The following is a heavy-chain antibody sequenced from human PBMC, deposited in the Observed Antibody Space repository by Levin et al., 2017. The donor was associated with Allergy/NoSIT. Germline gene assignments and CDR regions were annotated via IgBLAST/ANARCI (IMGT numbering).Heavy chain of an antibody. D-gene: IGHD2-21*01. CDR1: VDSFNDYY. Sequence: SETLSLTCAVSVDSFNDYYWSWIRQSPGRGLEWIGFIYYTGSTSYNPSLKSRVTMSVDTSKNEFPLKLRSVTTADTAVYYCASQVRYCGRFGSWGQGTLVTVSS. CDR2: IYYTGST. V-gene: IGHV4-59*01. CDR3: ASQVRYCGRFGS. J-gene: IGHJ5*01.